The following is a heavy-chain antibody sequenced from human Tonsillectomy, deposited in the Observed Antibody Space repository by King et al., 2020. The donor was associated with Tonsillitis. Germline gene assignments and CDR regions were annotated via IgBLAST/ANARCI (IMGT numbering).Heavy chain of an antibody. CDR1: GFTFSSYA. Sequence: VQLVESGGGLVQPGGSLRLSCAASGFTFSSYAMSWVRQAPGKGLEWVSAISGSGGSTYYADSVEGRFTISRDNSKNTLYLQMNSLRAEDTAVYYCAKAVSRIAVAGTPCGYWGQGTLVTVSS. CDR3: AKAVSRIAVAGTPCGY. CDR2: ISGSGGST. D-gene: IGHD6-19*01. J-gene: IGHJ4*02. V-gene: IGHV3-23*04.